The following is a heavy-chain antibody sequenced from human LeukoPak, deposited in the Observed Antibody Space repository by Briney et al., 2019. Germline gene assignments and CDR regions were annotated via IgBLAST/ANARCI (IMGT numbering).Heavy chain of an antibody. CDR2: ISPSGTTI. Sequence: GGSLRLSCAASGFTFNIYEFHWVRQAPGKGLEWVSYISPSGTTIYYTNSVKGRFTISRDSAKNSLYLQMNSLRGEDAAVYYCAREGRPSGAGVVGTYAFDIWGQGTMVTVSS. J-gene: IGHJ3*02. D-gene: IGHD7-27*01. CDR1: GFTFNIYE. V-gene: IGHV3-48*03. CDR3: AREGRPSGAGVVGTYAFDI.